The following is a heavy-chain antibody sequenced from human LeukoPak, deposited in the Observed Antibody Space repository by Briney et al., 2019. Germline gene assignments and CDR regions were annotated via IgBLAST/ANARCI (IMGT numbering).Heavy chain of an antibody. V-gene: IGHV3-66*01. CDR1: GFTVSNNY. CDR2: IYGDDST. Sequence: GGSLRLSCAASGFTVSNNYMIWVRQAPGKGLEWVSVIYGDDSTFYADSVKGRFAISRDNSKNTLYLQMNSLRAEDTAVYYCASKNTVVVTASLHYRFDPWGQGTLVTVSS. CDR3: ASKNTVVVTASLHYRFDP. J-gene: IGHJ5*02. D-gene: IGHD2-21*02.